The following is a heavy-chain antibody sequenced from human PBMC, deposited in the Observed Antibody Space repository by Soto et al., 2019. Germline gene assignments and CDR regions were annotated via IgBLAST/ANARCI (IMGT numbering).Heavy chain of an antibody. CDR3: ARVVRFCSSPSCRGRNWFDP. V-gene: IGHV4-30-4*01. D-gene: IGHD2-2*01. CDR2: MFYTGTT. Sequence: TSETLSLTCSVSGGAINRGDYYWSWIRQPPGKGLEWIGYMFYTGTTYYNPSLKSRITISMDTSKNQFSLRLTSVTAADTAEYHCARVVRFCSSPSCRGRNWFDPWGQGTRVTVSS. CDR1: GGAINRGDYY. J-gene: IGHJ5*02.